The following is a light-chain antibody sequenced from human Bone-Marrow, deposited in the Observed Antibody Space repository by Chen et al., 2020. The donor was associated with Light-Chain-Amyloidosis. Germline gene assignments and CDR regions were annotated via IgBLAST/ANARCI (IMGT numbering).Light chain of an antibody. CDR2: DAS. V-gene: IGKV1-39*01. CDR3: QQSYSTLPIT. J-gene: IGKJ5*01. CDR1: QFISNY. Sequence: DIQMTQSPPSLSASVGDRVIIPCRAGQFISNYLNWYQQKPGKAPKLLIYDASSLQSGVPSRFSGSGSGTDFTLTISSLQPEDFATYYCQQSYSTLPITFGQGTRLEIK.